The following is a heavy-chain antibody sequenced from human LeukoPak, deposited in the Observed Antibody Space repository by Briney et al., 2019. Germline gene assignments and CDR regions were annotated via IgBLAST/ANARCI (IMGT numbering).Heavy chain of an antibody. J-gene: IGHJ4*02. D-gene: IGHD3-22*01. CDR3: ARVSADSSGYYGSFDY. CDR1: GFTFDDFG. CDR2: ISSSSSYI. Sequence: GGSLRLSCAASGFTFDDFGMSWVRQAPGKGLEWVSSISSSSSYIYYADSVKGRFTISRDNAKNSLYLQMNSLRAENTAVYYCARVSADSSGYYGSFDYWGQGTLVTVSS. V-gene: IGHV3-21*01.